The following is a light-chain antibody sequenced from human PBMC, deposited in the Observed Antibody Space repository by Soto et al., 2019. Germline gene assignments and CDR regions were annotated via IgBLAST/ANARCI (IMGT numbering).Light chain of an antibody. J-gene: IGKJ1*01. V-gene: IGKV3-15*01. CDR3: HQSNDWWT. CDR2: GAS. Sequence: EIVITQSPATLSFSPGERATLSCRASQSVSNNLAWYQQKPGQAPRLLIYGASTRATGIPARFSGSGSGTEFTLTISSLQSEDFAVYYCHQSNDWWTFGQGTKVDIK. CDR1: QSVSNN.